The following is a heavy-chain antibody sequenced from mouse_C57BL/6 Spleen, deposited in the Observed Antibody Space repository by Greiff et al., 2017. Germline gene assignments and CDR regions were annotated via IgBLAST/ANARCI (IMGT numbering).Heavy chain of an antibody. Sequence: QVQLQQPGAELVMPGASVKLSCKASGYTFTSYWMHWVKQRPGQGPEWIGEIDPSDSYTNYNQKFKGKSTLTVDKSSSTAYMQLSSLTSEDSAVYYCARSRDYDGGFAYWGQGTLVTVSA. J-gene: IGHJ3*01. CDR1: GYTFTSYW. CDR3: ARSRDYDGGFAY. CDR2: IDPSDSYT. V-gene: IGHV1-69*01. D-gene: IGHD2-4*01.